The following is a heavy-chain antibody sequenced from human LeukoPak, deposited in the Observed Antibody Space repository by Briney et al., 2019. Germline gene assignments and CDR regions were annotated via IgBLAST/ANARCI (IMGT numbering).Heavy chain of an antibody. Sequence: SETLSLTCTVSGGSISSGSYYWSWIRQPAGKGLEWIGRIYTSGSTNYNPSLKSRVTISVDTSKNQFSLKLSSVTAADTAVYYCAREPPYDFWSGPTYFDYWGQGTLVTVSS. J-gene: IGHJ4*02. CDR1: GGSISSGSYY. CDR3: AREPPYDFWSGPTYFDY. D-gene: IGHD3-3*01. V-gene: IGHV4-61*02. CDR2: IYTSGST.